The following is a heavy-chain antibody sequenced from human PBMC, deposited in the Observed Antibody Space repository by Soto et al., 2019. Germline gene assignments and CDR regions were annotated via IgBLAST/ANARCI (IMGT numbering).Heavy chain of an antibody. Sequence: ASVKVSCKASGGTFSSYAISWVRQAPGQGLEWMGGIIPIFGTANYAQKFQGRVTITADESTSTAYMELSSLRSEDTAVYYCAREPTYYYDSRGPGVYYYGMDVWGQGTTVTVSS. CDR3: AREPTYYYDSRGPGVYYYGMDV. J-gene: IGHJ6*02. CDR2: IIPIFGTA. D-gene: IGHD3-22*01. CDR1: GGTFSSYA. V-gene: IGHV1-69*13.